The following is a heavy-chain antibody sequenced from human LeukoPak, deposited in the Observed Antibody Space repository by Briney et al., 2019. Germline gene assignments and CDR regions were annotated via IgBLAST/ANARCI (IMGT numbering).Heavy chain of an antibody. J-gene: IGHJ4*02. CDR3: ARRIAAAHDY. Sequence: SVKVSCKASGGTFSSYAISWVRQAPGQGLEWMGGIIPIFGTANYAQKFQGRATITADKSTSTAYMELSSLRSEDTAVYYCARRIAAAHDYWGQGTLVTVSS. V-gene: IGHV1-69*06. D-gene: IGHD6-13*01. CDR2: IIPIFGTA. CDR1: GGTFSSYA.